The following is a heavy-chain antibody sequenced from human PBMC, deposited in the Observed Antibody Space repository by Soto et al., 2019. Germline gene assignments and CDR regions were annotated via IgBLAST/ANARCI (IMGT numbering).Heavy chain of an antibody. Sequence: LGESLKISCQGSGYSFTSYWIGWVRQMPGKGQEWMGIIYPGDSDTRYSPSFQGQVTISADKSISTAYLQWSSLKASDTAMYYCAGGGVRGVITRTRDYYGMDVWGQGTTVTVSS. CDR2: IYPGDSDT. CDR1: GYSFTSYW. D-gene: IGHD3-10*01. J-gene: IGHJ6*02. CDR3: AGGGVRGVITRTRDYYGMDV. V-gene: IGHV5-51*01.